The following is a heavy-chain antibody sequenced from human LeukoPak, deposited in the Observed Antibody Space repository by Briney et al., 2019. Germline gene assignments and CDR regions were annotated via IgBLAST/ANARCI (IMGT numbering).Heavy chain of an antibody. CDR2: IYTSGST. J-gene: IGHJ4*02. D-gene: IGHD1-20*01. V-gene: IGHV4-61*02. Sequence: PSQTLSLTCTVSGDSISSGNYYWSWIRQPAGKGLEWIGRIYTSGSTNYNPSLKSRVTISVDTSKNQFSLKLTSVTAADTAVYYCARVGITGTRRPFDYWGQGTLVTVSS. CDR3: ARVGITGTRRPFDY. CDR1: GDSISSGNYY.